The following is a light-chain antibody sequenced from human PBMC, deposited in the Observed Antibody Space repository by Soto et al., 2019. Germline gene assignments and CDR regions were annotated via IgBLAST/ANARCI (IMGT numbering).Light chain of an antibody. Sequence: EIVLTQSPGTLSLSPGERATLSCRASQSVSSSYLAWYQQKHGQAPRLLIYGASSRATGIPDRFSGSGSGTDFTLTISRLEPEDFAVYYCQQYGSSPWITFGPGTKVDIK. V-gene: IGKV3-20*01. CDR2: GAS. J-gene: IGKJ3*01. CDR3: QQYGSSPWIT. CDR1: QSVSSSY.